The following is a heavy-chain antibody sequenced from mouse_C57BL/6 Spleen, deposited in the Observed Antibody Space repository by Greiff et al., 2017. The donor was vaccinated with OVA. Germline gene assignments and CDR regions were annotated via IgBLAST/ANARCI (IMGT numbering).Heavy chain of an antibody. Sequence: VQLQQSGAELVRPGASVKLSCKASGYTFTDYYINWVKQRPGQGLEWIARISPGSGTTYYNEKFKGKATLTAEKSSSPAYMQLSSLTSEDSAVYICARRQLRPYAMDYWGQGTSVTVSS. CDR2: ISPGSGTT. J-gene: IGHJ4*01. D-gene: IGHD3-2*02. CDR3: ARRQLRPYAMDY. V-gene: IGHV1-76*01. CDR1: GYTFTDYY.